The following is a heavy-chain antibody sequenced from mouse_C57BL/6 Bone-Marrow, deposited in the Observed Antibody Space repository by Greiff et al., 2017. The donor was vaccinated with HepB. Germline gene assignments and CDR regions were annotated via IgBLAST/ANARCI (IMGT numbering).Heavy chain of an antibody. V-gene: IGHV1-81*01. Sequence: QVQLKESGAELARPGASVKLSCKASGYTFTSYGISWVKQRTGQGLEWIGEIYPRSGNTYYNEKFKGKATLTADKSSSTAYMELRSLTSEDSAVYFCARYDYPGFDYWGQGTTLTVSS. CDR3: ARYDYPGFDY. J-gene: IGHJ2*01. CDR2: IYPRSGNT. CDR1: GYTFTSYG. D-gene: IGHD2-4*01.